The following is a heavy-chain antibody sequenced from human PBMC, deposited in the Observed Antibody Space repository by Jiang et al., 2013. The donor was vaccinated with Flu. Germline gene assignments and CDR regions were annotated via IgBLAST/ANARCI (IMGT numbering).Heavy chain of an antibody. CDR2: VLYSGIT. J-gene: IGHJ4*02. V-gene: IGHV4-59*01. CDR3: ARDSSGWHIFDY. D-gene: IGHD6-19*01. Sequence: LLKPSETLSLDCSVSGGSMTSSYWTWIRLSPGKGLEWIGYVLYSGITNYNPSFKSRVTISIDPSKKHFSLKLTSVTAADTGMYFCARDSSGWHIFDYWGQGARVTVSS. CDR1: GGSMTSSY.